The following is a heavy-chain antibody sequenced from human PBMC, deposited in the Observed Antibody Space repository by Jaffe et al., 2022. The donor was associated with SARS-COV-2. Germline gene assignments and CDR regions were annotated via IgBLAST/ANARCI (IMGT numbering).Heavy chain of an antibody. CDR1: GFTFSSHG. D-gene: IGHD2-15*01. J-gene: IGHJ6*02. V-gene: IGHV3-33*01. Sequence: QEQLVESGGGVVQPGRSLRLSCAASGFTFSSHGMHWVRQAQGKGLEWVATIWYDGSNTYYADSVKGQFTISRDNSKDTLYLQMNSLRAEDTAIYYCARDLGHCSDVRCSTPYYYGMDVWGQGTTVTVFS. CDR3: ARDLGHCSDVRCSTPYYYGMDV. CDR2: IWYDGSNT.